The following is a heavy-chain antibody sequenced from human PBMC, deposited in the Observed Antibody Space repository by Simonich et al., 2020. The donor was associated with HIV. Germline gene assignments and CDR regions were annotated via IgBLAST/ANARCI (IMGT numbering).Heavy chain of an antibody. J-gene: IGHJ4*02. CDR2: ISSSSRYI. Sequence: EVQLVESGGGLVKPGGSLRLACAASGFTFSSYSMNWVRQAPGKGLEWVSSISSSSRYIYYADSVKGRFTISRDNAKNSLYRQMNSLRAEDTAVYYCARDGRKGSSTSCSDYWGQGTLVTVSS. D-gene: IGHD2-2*01. CDR3: ARDGRKGSSTSCSDY. V-gene: IGHV3-21*01. CDR1: GFTFSSYS.